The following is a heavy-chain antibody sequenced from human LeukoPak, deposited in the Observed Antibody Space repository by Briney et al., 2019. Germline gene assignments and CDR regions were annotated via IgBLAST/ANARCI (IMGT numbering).Heavy chain of an antibody. CDR2: ISGSGGST. Sequence: GGSLRLSCAASGFTFSSYGMSWVRQAPGKGLEWVSAISGSGGSTYYADSVKGRFTISRDNAKSSLSLQLNSLRAEDTAVYYSAKAPYSSSSFDYWGQGTLVTVSS. J-gene: IGHJ4*02. CDR3: AKAPYSSSSFDY. CDR1: GFTFSSYG. V-gene: IGHV3-23*01. D-gene: IGHD6-6*01.